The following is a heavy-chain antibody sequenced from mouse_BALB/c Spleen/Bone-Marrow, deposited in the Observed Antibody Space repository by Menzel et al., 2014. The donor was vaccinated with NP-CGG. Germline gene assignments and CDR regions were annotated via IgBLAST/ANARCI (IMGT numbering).Heavy chain of an antibody. Sequence: VQLQQSGAELVKPGPSVKLSCTASGFNIKDTYMHWVKQRPEQGLEWIGRIDPANGNTKYDPKFQGKATITADTSSNTAYLQLNSPTAEDTAVYYCARYYYGTRYYFDYWGQGTTLTVSS. CDR1: GFNIKDTY. CDR2: IDPANGNT. V-gene: IGHV14-3*02. D-gene: IGHD1-1*01. CDR3: ARYYYGTRYYFDY. J-gene: IGHJ2*01.